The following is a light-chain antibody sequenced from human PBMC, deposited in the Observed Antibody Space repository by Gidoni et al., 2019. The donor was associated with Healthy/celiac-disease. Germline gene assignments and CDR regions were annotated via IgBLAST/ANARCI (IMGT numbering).Light chain of an antibody. J-gene: IGLJ1*01. V-gene: IGLV1-40*01. CDR3: QSYDSSHYV. CDR1: SSNIGAGYD. CDR2: GNS. Sequence: QSVLTQPPSVSGATGQRVTISCTGSSSNIGAGYDVHWYQQLPGTAPKLLIYGNSNRPSGVPDRFSGSKSGTSASLAITGLQAEDEADYYCQSYDSSHYVFGTGTKVTVL.